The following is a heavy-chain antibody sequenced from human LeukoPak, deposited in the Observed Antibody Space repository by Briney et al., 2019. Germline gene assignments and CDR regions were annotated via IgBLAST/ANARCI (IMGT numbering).Heavy chain of an antibody. Sequence: AGGSLRLSCAASGFTFSSYAMSWVRQAPGKGLEWVSAISGSGGSTYYADSVEGRFTISRDNSKNTLYLQMNSLRAEDTAVYYCAKGVYYYGSGSYYGPEGALDYWGQGTLVTVSS. D-gene: IGHD3-10*01. CDR3: AKGVYYYGSGSYYGPEGALDY. V-gene: IGHV3-23*01. J-gene: IGHJ4*02. CDR2: ISGSGGST. CDR1: GFTFSSYA.